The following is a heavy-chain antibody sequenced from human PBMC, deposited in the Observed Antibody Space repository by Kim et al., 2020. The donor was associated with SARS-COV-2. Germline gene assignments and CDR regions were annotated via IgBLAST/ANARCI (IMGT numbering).Heavy chain of an antibody. CDR3: ARCLLWFGEFPGAFDI. J-gene: IGHJ3*02. CDR2: IYPGDSDT. D-gene: IGHD3-10*01. V-gene: IGHV5-51*01. CDR1: GYSFTSYW. Sequence: GESLKISCKGSGYSFTSYWIGWVRQMPGKGLEWMGIIYPGDSDTRYSPSFQGQVTISADKSISTAYLQWSSLKASDTAMYYCARCLLWFGEFPGAFDIWGQGTMVTVSS.